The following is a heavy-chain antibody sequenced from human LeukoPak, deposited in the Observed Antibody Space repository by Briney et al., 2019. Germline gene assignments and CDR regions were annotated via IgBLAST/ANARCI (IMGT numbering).Heavy chain of an antibody. CDR1: GGSITTTNYY. Sequence: SETLALTCTVSGGSITTTNYYWGWIRQAQGKGLEWIGSVSYSGSTYDNPSLKSRVTMSVDTSKNQFSLKLTSVTAADTAVYYCARDRTNGSHWSDYWGQGTLVTVFS. D-gene: IGHD2-8*02. V-gene: IGHV4-39*07. J-gene: IGHJ4*02. CDR3: ARDRTNGSHWSDY. CDR2: VSYSGST.